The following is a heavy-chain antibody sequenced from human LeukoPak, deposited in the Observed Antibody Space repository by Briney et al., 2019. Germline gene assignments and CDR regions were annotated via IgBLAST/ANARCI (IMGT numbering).Heavy chain of an antibody. J-gene: IGHJ6*03. CDR3: ASVTVTTWAPDGHMDV. CDR1: GCTFSNYA. D-gene: IGHD4-11*01. V-gene: IGHV1-69*05. Sequence: SVKVSCKASGCTFSNYAISWVRQAPGQGLEWMGRIIPMFGTTNYAQKFQGRVTITTDESTSTAYMEVSSLRIEDTAVYYCASVTVTTWAPDGHMDVWGKGTTVTVSS. CDR2: IIPMFGTT.